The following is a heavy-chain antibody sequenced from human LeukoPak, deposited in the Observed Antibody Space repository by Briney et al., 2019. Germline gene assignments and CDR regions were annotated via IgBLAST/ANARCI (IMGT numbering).Heavy chain of an antibody. J-gene: IGHJ4*02. CDR3: AREDSSGWYYDY. V-gene: IGHV1-2*02. D-gene: IGHD6-19*01. CDR2: INPNSGGT. Sequence: ASVKVSCKASGYTFTGYYMHWVRQAPGQGLEWMGWINPNSGGTNYAQRFQGRVTMTRDTSISTAYMELSRLRSNDTVVYYCAREDSSGWYYDYWGQGTLVIVSS. CDR1: GYTFTGYY.